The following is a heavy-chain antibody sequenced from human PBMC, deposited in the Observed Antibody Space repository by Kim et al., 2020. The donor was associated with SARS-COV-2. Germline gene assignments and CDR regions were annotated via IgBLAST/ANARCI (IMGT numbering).Heavy chain of an antibody. CDR1: GGTFSSYA. CDR2: IIPILGIA. CDR3: ARELAVAGTPPGY. Sequence: SVKVSCKASGGTFSSYAISWVRQAPGQGLEWMGRIIPILGIANYAQKFQGRVTITADKSTSTAYMELSSLRSEDTAVYYCARELAVAGTPPGYWGQGTLVTVSS. D-gene: IGHD6-19*01. J-gene: IGHJ4*02. V-gene: IGHV1-69*04.